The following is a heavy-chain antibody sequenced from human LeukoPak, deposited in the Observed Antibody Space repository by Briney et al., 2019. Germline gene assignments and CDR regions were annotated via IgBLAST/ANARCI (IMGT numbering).Heavy chain of an antibody. D-gene: IGHD2-8*01. CDR3: ARSRLMDY. CDR1: GGSFSGYY. V-gene: IGHV4-34*01. CDR2: INHSGST. J-gene: IGHJ4*02. Sequence: SETLSLTCAVYGGSFSGYYWSWIRQPPGKGLEWIGEINHSGSTNYNPSLKSRVTISVDTSKNQFSPKLSSVTAADTAVYYCARSRLMDYWGQGTLVTVSS.